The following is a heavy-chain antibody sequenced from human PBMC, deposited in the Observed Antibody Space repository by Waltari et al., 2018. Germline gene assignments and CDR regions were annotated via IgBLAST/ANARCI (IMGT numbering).Heavy chain of an antibody. CDR3: ARSNIVVVPAAIPNWYFDL. Sequence: EVQLVESGGGLVQPGGSLRLSCAASGFTFSSYWMHWVRQAPGTGLVWVSRINSDGSSTSYADSVKGRFTISRDNAKNTLYLQMNSLRAEDTAVYYCARSNIVVVPAAIPNWYFDLWGRGTLVTVSS. D-gene: IGHD2-2*02. CDR2: INSDGSST. V-gene: IGHV3-74*01. CDR1: GFTFSSYW. J-gene: IGHJ2*01.